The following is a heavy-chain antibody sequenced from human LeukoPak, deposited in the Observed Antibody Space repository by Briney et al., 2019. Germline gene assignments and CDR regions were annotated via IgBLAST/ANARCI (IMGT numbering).Heavy chain of an antibody. CDR2: ISYDGSNK. J-gene: IGHJ4*02. V-gene: IGHV3-30-3*01. CDR1: GFTFSSYA. Sequence: GGSLRLSCAASGFTFSSYAMHWVREAPGKGLEWVAVISYDGSNKYYADSVKDRFTISRDNSKNTLYLQMNSLRAEDTAVYYCARDSYDCSGSSFYGFDYWGQGTLVTVSS. CDR3: ARDSYDCSGSSFYGFDY. D-gene: IGHD2-15*01.